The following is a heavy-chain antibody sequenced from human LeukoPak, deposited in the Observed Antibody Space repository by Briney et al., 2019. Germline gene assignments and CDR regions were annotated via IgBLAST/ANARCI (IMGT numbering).Heavy chain of an antibody. Sequence: GESLKISCKGSGYSFTSYWIGWVRQMPGKGLEWMGIIYPGDSDTRYSPSFQGQVTISADKSISTAYLQWSSLKASDTAMYYCARQWAYCSSTSCYPYYYYMDVWGKGTTVTVSS. CDR2: IYPGDSDT. D-gene: IGHD2-2*01. V-gene: IGHV5-51*01. CDR1: GYSFTSYW. J-gene: IGHJ6*03. CDR3: ARQWAYCSSTSCYPYYYYMDV.